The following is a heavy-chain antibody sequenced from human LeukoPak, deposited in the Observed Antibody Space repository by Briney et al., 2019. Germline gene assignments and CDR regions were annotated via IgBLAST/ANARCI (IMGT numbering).Heavy chain of an antibody. CDR3: TRVSIAWSNLYFEY. CDR2: INPNTGGT. D-gene: IGHD1-14*01. Sequence: ASVKVSCKASGYTFTDYYIHWVRQAPGQGLEWMGRINPNTGGTNYAQKFQGRVTMTGDTSINTASMDLTSLTSGDTAVYYCTRVSIAWSNLYFEYWGQGTLVTVYS. V-gene: IGHV1-2*02. J-gene: IGHJ4*02. CDR1: GYTFTDYY.